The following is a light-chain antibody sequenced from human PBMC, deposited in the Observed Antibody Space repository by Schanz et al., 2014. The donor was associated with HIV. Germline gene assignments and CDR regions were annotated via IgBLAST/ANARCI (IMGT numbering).Light chain of an antibody. J-gene: IGKJ5*01. CDR1: QSVSSSY. Sequence: EIVLTQSPGTLSLSPGERATLSCRASQSVSSSYLAWYQQKPGQAPRLLIYGASSRATGIPDRFSGSGSGTGFTLTISSLEPEDFAVYYCQQRSNWQGTFGQGTRLEIK. V-gene: IGKV3D-20*02. CDR2: GAS. CDR3: QQRSNWQGT.